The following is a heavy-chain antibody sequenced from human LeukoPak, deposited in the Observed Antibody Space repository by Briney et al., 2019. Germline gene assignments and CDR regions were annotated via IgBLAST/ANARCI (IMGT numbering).Heavy chain of an antibody. J-gene: IGHJ3*02. D-gene: IGHD3-16*01. V-gene: IGHV4-59*01. CDR2: IYYSGST. CDR1: GGSISSYY. CDR3: ARAGVLWGLAFDI. Sequence: SETLSLTCTVSGGSISSYYWSWIRQPPGKGQEWIGYIYYSGSTNYKPSLKSRVTISVDTSKNQFSLKLSSVTAADTAVYYCARAGVLWGLAFDIWGQGTMVTVSS.